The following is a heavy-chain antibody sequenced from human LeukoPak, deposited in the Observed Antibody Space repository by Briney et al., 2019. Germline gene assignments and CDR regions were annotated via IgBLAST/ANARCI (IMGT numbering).Heavy chain of an antibody. CDR3: ARVSSSWYQDWYFDL. D-gene: IGHD6-13*01. J-gene: IGHJ2*01. CDR1: GGSISSYD. Sequence: SETLSLTCTVSGGSISSYDWSWIQQPAGKGLEWIGRTYTSGSTNYNPPLKSRVTMSVDMSKNQFSLKLSSMIAADTAVYYCARVSSSWYQDWYFDLWGRGTLVTVPS. CDR2: TYTSGST. V-gene: IGHV4-4*07.